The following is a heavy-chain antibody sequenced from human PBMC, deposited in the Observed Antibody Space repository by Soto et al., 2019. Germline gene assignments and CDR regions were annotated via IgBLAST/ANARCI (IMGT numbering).Heavy chain of an antibody. CDR1: GFTFDDYA. CDR2: ISWNSGSI. CDR3: AKDRWFDP. Sequence: EVQLVESGGGLVQPGRSLRLSCAASGFTFDDYAMHWVRQAPGKGLEWVSGISWNSGSIGYADSVKGRFTISRDNAKNSLYLQMNSLRAEDTALYYCAKDRWFDPWGQGTLVTVSS. J-gene: IGHJ5*02. V-gene: IGHV3-9*01.